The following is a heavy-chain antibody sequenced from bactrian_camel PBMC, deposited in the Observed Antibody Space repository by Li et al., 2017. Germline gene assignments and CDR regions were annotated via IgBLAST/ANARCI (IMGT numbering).Heavy chain of an antibody. V-gene: IGHV3S1*01. CDR3: VKGRSYSNYDLPPD. CDR1: RGFDDADA. J-gene: IGHJ4*01. Sequence: VQLVESGGGSVQIGGSLTLACAASRGFDDADAEWGWFRQAPGAQCDMVASISPDGKEYYSDSVKGRFTGSRDNARNTLYLQLNSLKTEDTAMYYCVKGRSYSNYDLPPDRGQGTQVTVS. CDR2: SISPDGKE. D-gene: IGHD3*01.